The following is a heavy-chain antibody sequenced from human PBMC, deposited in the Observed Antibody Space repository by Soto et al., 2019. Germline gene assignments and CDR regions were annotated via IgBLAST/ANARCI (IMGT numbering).Heavy chain of an antibody. CDR3: ATDLNWSGT. V-gene: IGHV3-7*01. J-gene: IGHJ3*01. D-gene: IGHD3-3*01. CDR1: GFTFSSYW. Sequence: PGGSLRLCCAASGFTFSSYWMTWVRQAPGKGLEFLATIKPDGSDKYYVDSVRGRFTISRDNAKNSLSLQMNSLRAEDTALYYCATDLNWSGTWGQGTMVTVSS. CDR2: IKPDGSDK.